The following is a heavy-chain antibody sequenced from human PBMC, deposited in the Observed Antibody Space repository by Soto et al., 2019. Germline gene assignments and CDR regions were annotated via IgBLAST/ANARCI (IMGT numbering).Heavy chain of an antibody. D-gene: IGHD2-21*01. Sequence: PPGKGLEWIGYIYHSGSTYYNPSLKSRVTISVDRSKNQFSLKLSSVTAADTALYYCATEDLLGSRGGEIFDYWGQGTLVTVSS. CDR2: IYHSGST. J-gene: IGHJ4*02. V-gene: IGHV4-30-2*01. CDR3: ATEDLLGSRGGEIFDY.